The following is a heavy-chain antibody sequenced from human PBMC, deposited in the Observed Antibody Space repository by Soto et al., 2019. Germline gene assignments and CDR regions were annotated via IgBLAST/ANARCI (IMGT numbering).Heavy chain of an antibody. J-gene: IGHJ4*02. V-gene: IGHV3-48*04. CDR2: ISSTSTTI. Sequence: EVQLVESGGGLIHPGGSLRLSCAASGFTFSSYSMNWVRQAPGKGLEWVSYISSTSTTIFYADSVKGRFTISRDNAKNSLDLQMNGLSGEDAAVYYCARDRSVYSRSWGIDYWGQGTLVTVSS. CDR1: GFTFSSYS. CDR3: ARDRSVYSRSWGIDY. D-gene: IGHD6-13*01.